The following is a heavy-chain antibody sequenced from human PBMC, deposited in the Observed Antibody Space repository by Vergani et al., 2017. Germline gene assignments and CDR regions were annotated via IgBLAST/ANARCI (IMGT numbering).Heavy chain of an antibody. V-gene: IGHV1-2*02. D-gene: IGHD2-15*01. Sequence: QVQLVQSGAEVKKPGASVKVSCKASGYTFTGYYMHWVRQAPGQGLEWMGWINPNSGGTNYAQKFQGRVTMTRDTSISTAYMALSRLRSDDTAVYYCARTGYCSGGSCYSGAWFDPWGQGTLVTVSS. J-gene: IGHJ5*02. CDR1: GYTFTGYY. CDR3: ARTGYCSGGSCYSGAWFDP. CDR2: INPNSGGT.